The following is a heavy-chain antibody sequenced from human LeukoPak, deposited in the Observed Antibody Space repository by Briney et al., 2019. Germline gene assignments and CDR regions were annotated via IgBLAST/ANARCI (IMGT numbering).Heavy chain of an antibody. CDR3: ATEGDYSLDY. CDR1: GYTFTVYY. J-gene: IGHJ4*02. D-gene: IGHD1-1*01. Sequence: ASVKVSCKASGYTFTVYYMHWVRQAPGQGLEWMGWINPNSGGTNYAQKFQGRVTMTRDTSISTAYMELSGLRPDDTAIYYCATEGDYSLDYWGQGTLVTVSS. V-gene: IGHV1-2*02. CDR2: INPNSGGT.